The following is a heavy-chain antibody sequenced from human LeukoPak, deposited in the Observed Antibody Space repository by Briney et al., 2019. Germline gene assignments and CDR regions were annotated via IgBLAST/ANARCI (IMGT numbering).Heavy chain of an antibody. J-gene: IGHJ4*02. D-gene: IGHD3-10*01. Sequence: PGGSLRLSCAASGLTFSSYAMHWVRQAPGRGLEWVAVIPYDVSNKYYADSVKGGFTISRDNSKNTLYLQMNSLRAEDTAVYYCARSHYYGSGSLSYFDYWGQGTLVTVSS. CDR3: ARSHYYGSGSLSYFDY. V-gene: IGHV3-30-3*01. CDR2: IPYDVSNK. CDR1: GLTFSSYA.